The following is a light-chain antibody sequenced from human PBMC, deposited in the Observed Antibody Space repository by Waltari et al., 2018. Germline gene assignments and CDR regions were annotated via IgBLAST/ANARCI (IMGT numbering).Light chain of an antibody. J-gene: IGKJ2*01. CDR1: QSVRSSY. CDR3: QQYGRSWNT. Sequence: ELVLTQSPGTLSWSPRERANRSCRASQSVRSSYLAWDPPKPGQAPRRLIPGASSRATGIPDRFSGRGSGTDFTLTISRLEPEDFAVYYCQQYGRSWNTFGQGTKLEIK. CDR2: GAS. V-gene: IGKV3-20*01.